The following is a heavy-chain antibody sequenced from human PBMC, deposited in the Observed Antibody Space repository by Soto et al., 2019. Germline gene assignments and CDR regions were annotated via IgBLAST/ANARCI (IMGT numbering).Heavy chain of an antibody. V-gene: IGHV4-34*01. J-gene: IGHJ4*02. CDR2: INHSGST. D-gene: IGHD2-8*02. CDR3: ARDKITGLFDY. CDR1: GWSFSGYY. Sequence: SGTPSPPLAFLGWSFSGYYWTWLRQPPGTGLEWIGEINHSGSTNYNPSLKSRVTISVDTSKNQFSLKLTSVTAADTAVYYCARDKITGLFDYWGQGTLVT.